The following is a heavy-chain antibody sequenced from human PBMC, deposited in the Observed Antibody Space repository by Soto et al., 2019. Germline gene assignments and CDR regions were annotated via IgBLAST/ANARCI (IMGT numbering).Heavy chain of an antibody. CDR3: ASGGYCSSTSCRGNAFDI. CDR2: ISAYNGNT. J-gene: IGHJ3*02. V-gene: IGHV1-18*01. CDR1: GYTFTSYG. D-gene: IGHD2-2*01. Sequence: VASVKVSCKASGYTFTSYGISWVRQAPGQGLEWMGWISAYNGNTNYAQKLQGRVTMTTDTSTSTAYMELRSLRSDDTAVYYCASGGYCSSTSCRGNAFDIWGQGTMVTVSS.